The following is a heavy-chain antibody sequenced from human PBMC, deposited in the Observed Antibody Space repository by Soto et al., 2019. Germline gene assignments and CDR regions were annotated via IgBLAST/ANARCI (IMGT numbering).Heavy chain of an antibody. CDR3: TRYMVRGVIITEDWFDP. Sequence: GGSLRLSCAASGFTFSGSAMHWVRQASGKGLEWVGRIRSKANSYATAYAASVKGRFTISRDDSKNTAYLKMNSLKTEDTAVYYCTRYMVRGVIITEDWFDPWGQGTLVTVSS. CDR2: IRSKANSYAT. CDR1: GFTFSGSA. D-gene: IGHD3-10*01. V-gene: IGHV3-73*01. J-gene: IGHJ5*02.